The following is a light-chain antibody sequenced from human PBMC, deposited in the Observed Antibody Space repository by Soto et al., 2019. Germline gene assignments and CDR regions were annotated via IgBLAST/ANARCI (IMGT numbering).Light chain of an antibody. CDR1: QSVSSY. J-gene: IGKJ5*01. CDR3: QHRSTGPRRIT. CDR2: DAS. Sequence: EIVLTQSPATLSLSPGERATLSCRASQSVSSYLAWYQQKPGQAPRLLIYDASNRATGIPASFSGSGSGTDFPSPFSSLGPEDFAVYNGQHRSTGPRRITFGKGKRVEIK. V-gene: IGKV3-11*01.